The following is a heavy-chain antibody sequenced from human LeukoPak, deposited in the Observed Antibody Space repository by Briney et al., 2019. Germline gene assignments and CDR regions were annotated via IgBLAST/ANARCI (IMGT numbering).Heavy chain of an antibody. V-gene: IGHV3-48*04. D-gene: IGHD2-15*01. Sequence: GGSLRLSCAASGFTFSSYGMHWVRQAPGKGLEWVSYISSSGSTIYYADSVKGRFTISRDNAKNSLYLQMNSLRAEDTAVYYCARDLGGCSGGSCYHLDYWGQGTLVTVSS. CDR1: GFTFSSYG. CDR3: ARDLGGCSGGSCYHLDY. CDR2: ISSSGSTI. J-gene: IGHJ4*02.